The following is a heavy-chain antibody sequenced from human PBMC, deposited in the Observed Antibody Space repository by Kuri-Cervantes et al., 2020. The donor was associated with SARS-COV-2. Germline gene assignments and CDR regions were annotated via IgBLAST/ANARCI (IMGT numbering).Heavy chain of an antibody. CDR1: GFTFGDYA. CDR3: VGEGHYDHSAFDY. D-gene: IGHD3-22*01. J-gene: IGHJ4*02. Sequence: GESLKISCTTSGFTFGDYALSWVRQAPGKGLEWVGFIRSTPFGGATDYAASVQGRFMISRDDSQNSLYLQMNSLKTDDTAVYYCVGEGHYDHSAFDYWGPGTLVTVSS. V-gene: IGHV3-49*04. CDR2: IRSTPFGGAT.